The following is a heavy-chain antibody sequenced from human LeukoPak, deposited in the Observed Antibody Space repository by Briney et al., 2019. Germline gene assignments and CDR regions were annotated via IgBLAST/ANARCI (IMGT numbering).Heavy chain of an antibody. CDR1: GFSFSSYT. CDR3: ARGYCSGGSCYNLDY. D-gene: IGHD2-15*01. V-gene: IGHV3-48*01. J-gene: IGHJ4*02. Sequence: TGGSLRLSCAASGFSFSSYTMNWVRRAPGKGLEGTTYLSSGSSTIYYADSVKGRFTISRDNAKNSLYLQMNSLRAEDTAVYYCARGYCSGGSCYNLDYWGQGTLVTVSS. CDR2: LSSGSSTI.